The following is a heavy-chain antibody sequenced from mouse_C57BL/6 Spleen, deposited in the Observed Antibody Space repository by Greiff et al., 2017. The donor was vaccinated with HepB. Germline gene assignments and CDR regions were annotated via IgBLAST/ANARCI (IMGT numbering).Heavy chain of an antibody. Sequence: QVQLKQPGAELVKPGASVKLSCKASGYTFTSYWMHWVKQRPGRGLEWIGRIDPNSGGTKYNEKFKSKATLTVDKPSSTAYMQLSSLTSEDSAVYYGAIDTIVTNYAMDYWGQGTSVTVSS. V-gene: IGHV1-72*01. CDR1: GYTFTSYW. D-gene: IGHD2-5*01. CDR2: IDPNSGGT. J-gene: IGHJ4*01. CDR3: AIDTIVTNYAMDY.